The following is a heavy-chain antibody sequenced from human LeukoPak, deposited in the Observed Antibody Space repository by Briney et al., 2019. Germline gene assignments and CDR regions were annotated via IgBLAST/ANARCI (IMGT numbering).Heavy chain of an antibody. J-gene: IGHJ4*02. Sequence: SETLSLTCTVSGGSISSYYWSWIRQPPGKELEWIGYIYYSGSTNYNPSLKSRVTISLETSKKQFSLKLISVTAADTAVYYCARGYSSTSGRPDYWGQGTLVTASS. V-gene: IGHV4-59*08. CDR1: GGSISSYY. CDR2: IYYSGST. CDR3: ARGYSSTSGRPDY. D-gene: IGHD6-19*01.